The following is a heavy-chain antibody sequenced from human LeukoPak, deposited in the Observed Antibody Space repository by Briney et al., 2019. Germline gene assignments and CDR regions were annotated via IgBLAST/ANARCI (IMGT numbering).Heavy chain of an antibody. D-gene: IGHD6-19*01. J-gene: IGHJ5*02. CDR1: GFTFSGYG. CDR3: ARCTIGDGSGWCTWFAP. Sequence: GGSLRLSCAASGFTFSGYGMHWVRQTPGKGLESVAVISYDGSNKYYADFVKGRFTISRDNSKNMLYLQMNSLRPEDTAVYYCARCTIGDGSGWCTWFAPWGQGTLVTVSS. CDR2: ISYDGSNK. V-gene: IGHV3-30*03.